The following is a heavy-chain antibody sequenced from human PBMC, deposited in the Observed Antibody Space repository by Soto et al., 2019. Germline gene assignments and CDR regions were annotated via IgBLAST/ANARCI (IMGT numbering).Heavy chain of an antibody. J-gene: IGHJ4*02. CDR3: ARDSTPYGDMGDY. Sequence: QVQLVQSGAEEKKPGASVKVSCKASGYTFTSYAMHWVRQAPGQRLEWMGWINAGNGNTKYSQKFQGRVTITRDTSASTAYMELSSLRSEDTAVYYCARDSTPYGDMGDYWGQGTLVTVSS. CDR2: INAGNGNT. D-gene: IGHD4-17*01. V-gene: IGHV1-3*05. CDR1: GYTFTSYA.